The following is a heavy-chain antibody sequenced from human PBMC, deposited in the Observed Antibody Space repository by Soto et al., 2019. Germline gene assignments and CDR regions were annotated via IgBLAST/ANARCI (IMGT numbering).Heavy chain of an antibody. CDR2: IYYSGRS. V-gene: IGHV4-59*01. Sequence: QVQLQESGPGLVKLSETLSLTCTVSGGSISSYYWSWIRQPPGKGLEWIGYIYYSGRSNYNPSLRSPVTISVDTSKTQFALRLSSVTAADTAVYYCARGLAVTSNGFDPWGQGTQVTVSS. D-gene: IGHD4-17*01. J-gene: IGHJ5*02. CDR3: ARGLAVTSNGFDP. CDR1: GGSISSYY.